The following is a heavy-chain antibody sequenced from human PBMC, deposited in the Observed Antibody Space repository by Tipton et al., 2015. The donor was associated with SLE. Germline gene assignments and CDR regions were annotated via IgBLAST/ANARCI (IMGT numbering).Heavy chain of an antibody. J-gene: IGHJ2*01. V-gene: IGHV4-59*01. Sequence: LRLSCAASGFTFDDYAMHWVRQAPGKGLEWIGYIYYSGSTNYNPSLKSRVTISVDTSKSQFSLKLSSVTAADTAVYYCARERVEAAGRRWYFDLWGRGTRVTVSS. CDR3: ARERVEAAGRRWYFDL. D-gene: IGHD6-13*01. CDR1: GFTFDDYA. CDR2: IYYSGST.